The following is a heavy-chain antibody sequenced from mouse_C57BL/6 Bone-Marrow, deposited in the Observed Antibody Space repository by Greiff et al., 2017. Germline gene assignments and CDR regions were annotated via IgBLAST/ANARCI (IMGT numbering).Heavy chain of an antibody. CDR2: IYPRSGNP. J-gene: IGHJ4*01. CDR3: ARDYYGSRGAMDY. Sequence: VQLQQSGAELARPGASVKLSCKASGYTFTSYGISWVKQSTGQGLEWIGEIYPRSGNPYYNEKFKGKATLTADKSSSTAYMELRSLTSEDSAVYFCARDYYGSRGAMDYWGQGTSVTVSS. D-gene: IGHD1-1*01. CDR1: GYTFTSYG. V-gene: IGHV1-81*01.